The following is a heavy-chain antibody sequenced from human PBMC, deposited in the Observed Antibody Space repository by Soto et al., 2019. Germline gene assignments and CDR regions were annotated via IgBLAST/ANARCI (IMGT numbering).Heavy chain of an antibody. Sequence: QVQLQESGPGLVKPSQNLSLTCTVSGGSFSSGAYYWSWVRRHPGMGLEWIGYISYRGTPYYNPSLKRQLTISVDASKNQFSLRLSSVTAADTAVYYCARVSATGTRWFDPWGQGTLVTVSS. CDR1: GGSFSSGAYY. J-gene: IGHJ5*02. CDR2: ISYRGTP. CDR3: ARVSATGTRWFDP. V-gene: IGHV4-31*01. D-gene: IGHD6-13*01.